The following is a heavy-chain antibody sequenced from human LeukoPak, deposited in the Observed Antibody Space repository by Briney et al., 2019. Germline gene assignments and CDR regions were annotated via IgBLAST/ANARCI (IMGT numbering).Heavy chain of an antibody. Sequence: PSETLSLTCTVSGGSISSYYWSWIRQPPGKGLEWIGYIHYSGSTNYNPSLKSRVTISVDTSKNQFSLKLSSVTAADTAVYYCARGKGPAAVNSDYWGQGTLVTVSS. CDR3: ARGKGPAAVNSDY. CDR1: GGSISSYY. D-gene: IGHD2-2*01. V-gene: IGHV4-59*01. CDR2: IHYSGST. J-gene: IGHJ4*02.